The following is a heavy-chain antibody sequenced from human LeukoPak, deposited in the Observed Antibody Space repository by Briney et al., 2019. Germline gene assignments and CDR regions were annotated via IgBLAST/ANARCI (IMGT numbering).Heavy chain of an antibody. V-gene: IGHV1-24*01. CDR1: GYTLTELS. J-gene: IGHJ6*02. CDR3: ATDTQAYYYYGMDV. Sequence: ASVKVSCKVSGYTLTELSMHWVRQAPGKGLEWMGGFDPEDGETIYAQKFQGRVTMTEDTSTDTAYMELSSLRSEDTAVYYCATDTQAYYYYGMDVWGQGTTVTVSS. CDR2: FDPEDGET.